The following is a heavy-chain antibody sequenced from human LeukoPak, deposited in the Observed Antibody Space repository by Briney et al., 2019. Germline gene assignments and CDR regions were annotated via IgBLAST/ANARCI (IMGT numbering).Heavy chain of an antibody. CDR3: ARERGYGDPYFDY. CDR1: GFTFSSCA. J-gene: IGHJ4*02. Sequence: GGSLRPSCAASGFTFSSCAMTWVRQAPGEGLQWVSGISGSGTSAYYADSVKGRFTISRDNAKNSLYLQMNSLRAEDTAVYYCARERGYGDPYFDYWGQGTLVTVSS. V-gene: IGHV3-23*01. CDR2: ISGSGTSA. D-gene: IGHD4-17*01.